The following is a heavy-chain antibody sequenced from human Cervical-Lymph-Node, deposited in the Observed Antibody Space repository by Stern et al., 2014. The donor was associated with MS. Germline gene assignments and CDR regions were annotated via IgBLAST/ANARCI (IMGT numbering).Heavy chain of an antibody. D-gene: IGHD3-3*01. CDR2: IKQDGSEK. CDR1: GLTFSSHY. Sequence: EVQLVESGGGSVQPGGSLRLSCAASGLTFSSHYMSWVRQAPGKGLEWVANIKQDGSEKNYVDSVKGRFTISRDNAKNSLYLQMDSLRVEDTAVYYCARELSWSGRDYWGQGTLVTVSS. V-gene: IGHV3-7*01. J-gene: IGHJ4*02. CDR3: ARELSWSGRDY.